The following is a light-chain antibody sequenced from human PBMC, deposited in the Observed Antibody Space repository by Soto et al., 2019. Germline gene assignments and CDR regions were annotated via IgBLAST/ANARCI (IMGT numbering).Light chain of an antibody. V-gene: IGKV3-20*01. Sequence: EIVLTQSPCTLSLSPGERATLSCRASQRVRGDSLAWYQQTPGQPPRFLIYGASSRDTGIPDRFSASGSGTDFTLTISRLEPEDFAVYYCQQYGTSPTTFGPGTKVDI. CDR2: GAS. CDR1: QRVRGDS. J-gene: IGKJ1*01. CDR3: QQYGTSPTT.